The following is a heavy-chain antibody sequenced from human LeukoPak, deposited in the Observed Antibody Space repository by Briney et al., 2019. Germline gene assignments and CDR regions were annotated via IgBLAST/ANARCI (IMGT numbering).Heavy chain of an antibody. J-gene: IGHJ4*02. D-gene: IGHD6-13*01. CDR1: GYTFTNYG. CDR3: ARDQSLVAYSSTWFDY. Sequence: ASATVSCKTSGYTFTNYGLSWVRQAPGQGLEWMGWISAYNGNTDYAQNLQGRVTLTTDTSTTTAYMELRSLGSDDTAVYYCARDQSLVAYSSTWFDYWGQGTLVTVSS. V-gene: IGHV1-18*01. CDR2: ISAYNGNT.